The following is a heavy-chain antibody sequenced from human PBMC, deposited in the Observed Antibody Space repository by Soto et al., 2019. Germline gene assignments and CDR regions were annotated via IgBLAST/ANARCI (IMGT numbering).Heavy chain of an antibody. J-gene: IGHJ4*02. V-gene: IGHV3-48*03. CDR1: KFTFSNYE. Sequence: EVQLVESGGGLVQPGGSLRLSCVGSKFTFSNYEMNCVRQAPGKGLEWVSYISSSGNTIFYADSVKGRFTISRDNAKNSLYLQMNSLRAEDTAVYYCAREDSVAVAVLDYWGQGTLVTVSS. D-gene: IGHD6-19*01. CDR3: AREDSVAVAVLDY. CDR2: ISSSGNTI.